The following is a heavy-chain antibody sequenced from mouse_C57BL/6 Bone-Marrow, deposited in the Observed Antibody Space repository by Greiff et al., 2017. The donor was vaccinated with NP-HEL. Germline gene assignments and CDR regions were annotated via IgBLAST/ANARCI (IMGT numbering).Heavy chain of an antibody. CDR2: IHPNSGST. Sequence: VQLQQPGAELVKPGASVTFSFTSSFSPFPLSFLPFFPPLPFPCLDWIGMIHPNSGSTNYNEKFKSKATLTVDKSSSTAYMQLSSLTSEDSAVYYCARNYGNYVGTWFAYWGQGTLVTVSA. V-gene: IGHV1-64*01. CDR1: FSPFPLSF. CDR3: ARNYGNYVGTWFAY. D-gene: IGHD2-1*01. J-gene: IGHJ3*01.